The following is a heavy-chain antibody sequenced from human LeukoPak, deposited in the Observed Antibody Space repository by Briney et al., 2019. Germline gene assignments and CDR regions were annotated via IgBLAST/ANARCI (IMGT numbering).Heavy chain of an antibody. V-gene: IGHV3-30*18. CDR1: GFTFSSYG. J-gene: IGHJ4*02. CDR3: AKVSSSSRYEFVY. CDR2: IPYDGSNK. D-gene: IGHD6-13*01. Sequence: GGSLRLSCAASGFTFSSYGMHWVRQAPGKGLEWVAVIPYDGSNKYYADSVKGRFTISRDNSKNTLYLQMNSLRAEDTAVYYCAKVSSSSRYEFVYWGQGTLVTVSS.